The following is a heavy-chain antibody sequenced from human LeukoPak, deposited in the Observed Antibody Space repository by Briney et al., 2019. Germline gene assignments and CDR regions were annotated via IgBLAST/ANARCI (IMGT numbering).Heavy chain of an antibody. CDR3: ARDGHIVVVTQGGFDY. V-gene: IGHV4-38-2*02. CDR1: GGSISSYY. CDR2: IYHSGST. D-gene: IGHD2-21*02. Sequence: SETLSLTCTVSGGSISSYYWGWIRQPPGKGLEWIGSIYHSGSTYYNPSLKSRVTISVDTSKNQFSLKLSSVTAADTAVYYCARDGHIVVVTQGGFDYWGQGTLVTVSS. J-gene: IGHJ4*02.